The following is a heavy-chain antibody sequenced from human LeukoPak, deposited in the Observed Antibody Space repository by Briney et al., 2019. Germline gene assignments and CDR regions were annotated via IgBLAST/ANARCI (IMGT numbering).Heavy chain of an antibody. CDR3: AKDLGWRDSSAYYYFDY. CDR2: ISWNSGSI. CDR1: GFTFDDYA. J-gene: IGHJ4*02. Sequence: GRSLRLSCAASGFTFDDYAMHWVRQAPGKGLEWVSGISWNSGSIGYADSVKGRFTISRDNAKNSLYLQMSSLRAEDTALYYCAKDLGWRDSSAYYYFDYWGQGTLVTVSS. D-gene: IGHD3-22*01. V-gene: IGHV3-9*01.